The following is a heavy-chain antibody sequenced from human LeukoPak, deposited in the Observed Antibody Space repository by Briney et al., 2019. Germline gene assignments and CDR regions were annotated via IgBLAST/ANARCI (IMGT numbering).Heavy chain of an antibody. CDR1: GFTFSSYA. CDR2: ISYDGSNK. V-gene: IGHV3-30-3*01. CDR3: ARDGFSGYYHVFDY. D-gene: IGHD3-22*01. Sequence: QPGGSLRLSCAASGFTFSSYAMHWVRQAPGKGLEWVAVISYDGSNKYYADSVKGRFTISRDNSKNTLYLQMNSLRAEDTAVYYCARDGFSGYYHVFDYWGQGTLVTVSS. J-gene: IGHJ4*02.